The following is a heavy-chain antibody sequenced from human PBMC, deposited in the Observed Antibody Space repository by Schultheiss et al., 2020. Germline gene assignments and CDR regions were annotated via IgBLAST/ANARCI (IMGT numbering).Heavy chain of an antibody. CDR2: INHSGST. J-gene: IGHJ4*02. V-gene: IGHV4-38-2*02. CDR3: ARDRSSRPGLDY. Sequence: SETLSLTCAVSGYSISSGYYWSWIRQPAGKGLEWIGEINHSGSTNYNPSLKSRVTISVDTSKNQFSLKLSSVTAADTAVYYCARDRSSRPGLDYWGQGTLVTVSS. CDR1: GYSISSGYY.